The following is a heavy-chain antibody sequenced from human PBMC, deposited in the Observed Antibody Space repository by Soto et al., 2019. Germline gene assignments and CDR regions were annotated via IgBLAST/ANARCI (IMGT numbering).Heavy chain of an antibody. V-gene: IGHV4-34*01. Sequence: SETLSLTCAVYGGSFSGYYWTWIRQRPGKGLEWIGEINHSGRTNYNPSLTSRVTISVDTSTNPFPLKLSSVTAADTAVYYCAYVNCSGSSGYRYFDYWGQGTLVTVSS. CDR3: AYVNCSGSSGYRYFDY. CDR1: GGSFSGYY. CDR2: INHSGRT. D-gene: IGHD3-22*01. J-gene: IGHJ4*02.